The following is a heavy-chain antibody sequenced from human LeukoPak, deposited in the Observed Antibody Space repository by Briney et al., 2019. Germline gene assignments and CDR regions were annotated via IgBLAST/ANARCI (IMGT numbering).Heavy chain of an antibody. Sequence: GGSLRLSCAASGFTFSSYGMHWVRQAPGKGLEWVAVISYDGSDKYYADSVKGRFTISRDNSKNTLYLQMNSLRAEDTAVYYCAKDPEFGSHYWGQGTLVTVSS. CDR3: AKDPEFGSHY. D-gene: IGHD3-10*01. CDR2: ISYDGSDK. CDR1: GFTFSSYG. V-gene: IGHV3-30*18. J-gene: IGHJ4*02.